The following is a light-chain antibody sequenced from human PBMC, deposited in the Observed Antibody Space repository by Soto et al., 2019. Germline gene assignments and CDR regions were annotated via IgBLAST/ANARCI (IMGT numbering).Light chain of an antibody. CDR2: EVV. CDR3: QSYDSTLSARDV. V-gene: IGLV2-8*01. Sequence: QSALTQPPSASGSPGQSVTISCTGTKNDIGVYDFVSWYQHHPGKAPRLIIYEVVQRPSGVPDRFSGSKSGNTASLTVSGLQAADEGDYYCQSYDSTLSARDVFGTGTKLTVL. J-gene: IGLJ1*01. CDR1: KNDIGVYDF.